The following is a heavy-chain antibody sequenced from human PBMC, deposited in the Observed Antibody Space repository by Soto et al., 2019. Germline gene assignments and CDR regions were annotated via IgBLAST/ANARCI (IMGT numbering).Heavy chain of an antibody. CDR1: GFTFSSYA. V-gene: IGHV3-23*01. CDR3: AKAVGATLWAYYGMDV. Sequence: EVQLLESGGGLVQPGGSLRLSCAASGFTFSSYAMSWVRQAPGKGLEWVSAISGSSGSTYYADSVKGRFTISRDNSKSTLYLHMNSLRAEDTGVYYCAKAVGATLWAYYGMDVWGHETTVTVSS. CDR2: ISGSSGST. D-gene: IGHD1-26*01. J-gene: IGHJ6*02.